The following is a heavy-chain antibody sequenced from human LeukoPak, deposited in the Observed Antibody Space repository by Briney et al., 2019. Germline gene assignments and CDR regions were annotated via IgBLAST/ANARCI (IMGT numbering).Heavy chain of an antibody. V-gene: IGHV5-51*01. CDR3: ARHRRGMDV. CDR1: GYSFTTHW. CDR2: IYPGDSDT. D-gene: IGHD6-6*01. Sequence: GESLKISCKASGYSFTTHWIGWVRQMPGKGLKWMGTIYPGDSDTRYSPSFQGQVTISADQSISTAYLQWSSLKASDTAMYYCARHRRGMDVWGQGTTVTVSS. J-gene: IGHJ6*02.